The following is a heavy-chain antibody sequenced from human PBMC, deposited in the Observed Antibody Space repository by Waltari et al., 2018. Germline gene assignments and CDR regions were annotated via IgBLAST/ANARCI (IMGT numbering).Heavy chain of an antibody. D-gene: IGHD4-17*01. V-gene: IGHV3-21*01. CDR3: ARGTYGDYDY. J-gene: IGHJ4*02. CDR2: ISPTSTYT. Sequence: EVQLVESGGGLVKPGGSLRLSCAASGFTFSTYSMNWVRQAPGKGLGWVSSISPTSTYTCYAGSGKCRFTVSRDNSRDSLYLQMNILTAEDTAFYYCARGTYGDYDYWGQGALVTVSS. CDR1: GFTFSTYS.